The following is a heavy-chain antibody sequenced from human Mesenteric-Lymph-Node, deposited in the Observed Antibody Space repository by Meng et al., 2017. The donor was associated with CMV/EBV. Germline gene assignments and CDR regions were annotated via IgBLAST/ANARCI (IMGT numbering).Heavy chain of an antibody. V-gene: IGHV1-8*02. Sequence: ASVKVSCKASGYTFTDYYMHWVRQATGQGLEWMGWMNPNSGNTGYAQKFQGRVTMTRNTSISTAYMELSSLRSEDTAVYYCARGIEMVYTWGQGTLVTVSS. J-gene: IGHJ5*02. CDR3: ARGIEMVYT. CDR1: GYTFTDYY. CDR2: MNPNSGNT. D-gene: IGHD5-24*01.